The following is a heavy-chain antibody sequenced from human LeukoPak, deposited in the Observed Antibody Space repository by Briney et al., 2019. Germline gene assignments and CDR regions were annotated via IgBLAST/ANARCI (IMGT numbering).Heavy chain of an antibody. Sequence: GGSLRLSCAPSGFTFSSYGMSWVRQAPGKGLEWEELISYDGSHKYYADTVKGRVTISRDNSKNTLYLQMNSLRTEDTAIYYCARGMRGSSWLSFDYWGQGTLVTVSS. CDR3: ARGMRGSSWLSFDY. D-gene: IGHD6-13*01. J-gene: IGHJ4*02. V-gene: IGHV3-30*03. CDR1: GFTFSSYG. CDR2: ISYDGSHK.